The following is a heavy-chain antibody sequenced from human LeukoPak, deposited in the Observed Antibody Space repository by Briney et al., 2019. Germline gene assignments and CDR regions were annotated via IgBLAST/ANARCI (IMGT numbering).Heavy chain of an antibody. CDR3: AKDISVGATPYYFDY. D-gene: IGHD1-26*01. CDR2: IIWNSDSI. CDR1: GFTFDEYA. V-gene: IGHV3-9*01. J-gene: IGHJ4*02. Sequence: PGRSLRLSCAASGFTFDEYAMHWVRQAPGKGLEWVSGIIWNSDSIGYADSVKGRFTISRDNAKNSLYLQMNSLRAEDTALYYCAKDISVGATPYYFDYWGQGTLVTVSS.